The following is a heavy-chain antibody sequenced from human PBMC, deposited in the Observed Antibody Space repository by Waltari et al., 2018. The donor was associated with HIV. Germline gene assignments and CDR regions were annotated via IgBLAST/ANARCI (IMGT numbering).Heavy chain of an antibody. CDR3: ARASSGYSSSWYPSIFDY. J-gene: IGHJ4*02. CDR1: GGSISSGSYY. D-gene: IGHD6-13*01. Sequence: QVQLQESGPGLVKPSQTLSLTCTVSGGSISSGSYYWSWIRQPAGKGLKWIGRIYSSGSTNYNPSLKSRVTISVDTSKNQFSLKLSSVTAADTAVYYCARASSGYSSSWYPSIFDYWDQGTLVTISS. CDR2: IYSSGST. V-gene: IGHV4-61*02.